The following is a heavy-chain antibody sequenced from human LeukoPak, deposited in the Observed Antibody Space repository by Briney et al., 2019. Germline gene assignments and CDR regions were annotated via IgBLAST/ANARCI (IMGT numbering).Heavy chain of an antibody. D-gene: IGHD3-3*01. CDR1: GFTFDDYA. J-gene: IGHJ4*02. V-gene: IGHV3-9*01. CDR2: ISWNSGSI. Sequence: SLRLSCAASGFTFDDYAMHWVRQAPGKGLEWVSGISWNSGSIGYADSVKGRFTISRDNAKNSLYLQMNSLRAEDTALYYCAKADRDFWSGSDYWGQGTLVTVSS. CDR3: AKADRDFWSGSDY.